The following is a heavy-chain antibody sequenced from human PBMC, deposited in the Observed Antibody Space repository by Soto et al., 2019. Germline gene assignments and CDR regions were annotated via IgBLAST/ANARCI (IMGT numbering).Heavy chain of an antibody. Sequence: GESLKSSWKGSGYRLSSYCIGWVRQMPGKGLEWMGIIYPGDSDTRYSPSFQGQVIISXEKSISTAYLQWSSLKSADTSMNYFAIDRFTPRGVVVVASAHDAFDIWGQGTMVTVPS. CDR2: IYPGDSDT. V-gene: IGHV5-51*01. D-gene: IGHD2-15*01. J-gene: IGHJ3*02. CDR3: AIDRFTPRGVVVVASAHDAFDI. CDR1: GYRLSSYC.